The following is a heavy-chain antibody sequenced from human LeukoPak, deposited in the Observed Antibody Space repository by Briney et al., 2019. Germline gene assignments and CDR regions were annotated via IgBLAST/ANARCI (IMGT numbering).Heavy chain of an antibody. Sequence: PSETLSLTCNVSGGSINSGTYYWTWIRQPAGKGLEWIGRIHTSGSTNYDPPLKSRVTISVDASKNQFSLRLASVTAADTAVYYCAKEESDWSSLGYYYHYMDVWGKGTTVTISS. J-gene: IGHJ6*03. V-gene: IGHV4-61*02. CDR1: GGSINSGTYY. D-gene: IGHD3-9*01. CDR2: IHTSGST. CDR3: AKEESDWSSLGYYYHYMDV.